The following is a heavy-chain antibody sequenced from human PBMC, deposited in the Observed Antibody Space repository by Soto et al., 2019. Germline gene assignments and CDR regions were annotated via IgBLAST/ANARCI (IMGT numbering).Heavy chain of an antibody. D-gene: IGHD6-13*01. CDR2: IRSRTENETR. Sequence: NPGVSRRLSGAASGFSFSIVWLSWDRQGPGKRLEWLGRIRSRTENETRTGASPARGRFSISRGDRNYMLYLQLNSLKYEDPGVYCWATVSPHASSWCEYWGQRTPV. V-gene: IGHV3-15*01. J-gene: IGHJ4*02. CDR1: GFSFSIVW. CDR3: ATVSPHASSWCEY.